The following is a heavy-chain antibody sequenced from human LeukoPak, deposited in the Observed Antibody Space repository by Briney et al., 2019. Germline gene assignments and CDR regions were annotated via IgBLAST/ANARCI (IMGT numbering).Heavy chain of an antibody. CDR1: GASLSDYY. CDR2: IYYTGSS. V-gene: IGHV4-59*08. CDR3: VRRVRYFGQNDY. D-gene: IGHD3-9*01. J-gene: IGHJ4*02. Sequence: PSETLSLTCTVSGASLSDYYWSWIRQPPAKGLEGIGYIYYTGSSNYNPSLQSRVTMSVDASKNQISLKLSSLTAADSAVYYCVRRVRYFGQNDYWGQGNLVTVSS.